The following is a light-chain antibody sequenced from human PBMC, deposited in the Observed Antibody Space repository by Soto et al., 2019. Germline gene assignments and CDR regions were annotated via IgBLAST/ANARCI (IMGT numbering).Light chain of an antibody. V-gene: IGLV2-11*01. CDR1: NSDVGGYDF. J-gene: IGLJ3*02. Sequence: QSVLTQPRSVSGSPGQSVAISCTGTNSDVGGYDFVSWYQQQPGKAPRLIIYDVTERPSGVPDRFSGSKSGNTASLTISGLQSDDEGNYYFCSYAGNYNLVFGGGTKLTVL. CDR2: DVT. CDR3: CSYAGNYNLV.